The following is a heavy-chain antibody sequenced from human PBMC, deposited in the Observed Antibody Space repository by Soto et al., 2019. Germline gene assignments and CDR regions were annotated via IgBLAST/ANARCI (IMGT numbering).Heavy chain of an antibody. Sequence: GESLKISCKGSEDSSGDYWITWVHQQPRKGLEWMGRIAPSDSQTYYSQSLRGHATISVTKSITTVFLQCSILRASDTGMYYCARPIYDTATCANFQYYFDSWGQGTPVTVSS. J-gene: IGHJ4*02. V-gene: IGHV5-10-1*01. CDR1: EDSSGDYW. CDR3: ARPIYDTATCANFQYYFDS. CDR2: IAPSDSQT. D-gene: IGHD2-15*01.